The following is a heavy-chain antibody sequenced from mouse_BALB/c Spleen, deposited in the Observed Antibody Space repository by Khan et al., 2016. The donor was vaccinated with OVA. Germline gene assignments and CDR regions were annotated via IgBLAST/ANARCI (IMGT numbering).Heavy chain of an antibody. J-gene: IGHJ2*01. CDR1: GYIFTNYV. Sequence: VQLKESGPELVKPGASVKMSCKASGYIFTNYVLHWVKQKPGQGLEWIGYINPYSGGTKYNEMFKGKATLASDQSSILAFLELSSLTSEDSAVYYCARGNGQAYYFDCWGQGTTLTLSS. D-gene: IGHD3-2*02. V-gene: IGHV1S136*01. CDR2: INPYSGGT. CDR3: ARGNGQAYYFDC.